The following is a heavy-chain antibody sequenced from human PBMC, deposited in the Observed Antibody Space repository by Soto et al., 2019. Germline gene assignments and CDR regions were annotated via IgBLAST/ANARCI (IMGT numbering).Heavy chain of an antibody. Sequence: PGWSLRLSCAASGFTFSSYAMSWVRHAPGKGLEWVSAISGSGGSTYYADSVKGRFTISRDNSKNTLYLQMNSLRAEDTAVYYRDSNVVLVAYYYYYYSMDVWGERTMVIVSS. CDR1: GFTFSSYA. V-gene: IGHV3-23*01. CDR2: ISGSGGST. D-gene: IGHD6-6*01. J-gene: IGHJ6*01. CDR3: DSNVVLVAYYYYYYSMDV.